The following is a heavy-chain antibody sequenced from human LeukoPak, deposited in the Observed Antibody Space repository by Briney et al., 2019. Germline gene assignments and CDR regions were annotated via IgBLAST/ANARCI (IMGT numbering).Heavy chain of an antibody. D-gene: IGHD1-26*01. V-gene: IGHV4-61*05. Sequence: SETLSLTCTVSGGSISSSSYYWSWNRQPPGKGLEWIGYIYYSGSTNYNPSLKSRVTISVDTSKNQFSLKLSSVTAADTAVYYCARHGSGSYNRNNWFDPWGQGTLVTVSS. J-gene: IGHJ5*02. CDR1: GGSISSSSYY. CDR2: IYYSGST. CDR3: ARHGSGSYNRNNWFDP.